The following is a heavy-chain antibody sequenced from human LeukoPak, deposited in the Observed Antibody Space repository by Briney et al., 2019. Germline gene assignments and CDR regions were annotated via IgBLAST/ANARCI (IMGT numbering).Heavy chain of an antibody. CDR3: ARDAFWSGSEDAFDI. V-gene: IGHV1-69*05. CDR2: IIPIFGTA. Sequence: SVKVSCKASGGTFSSYAISWVRQAPGQGLEWMGGIIPIFGTANYAQKFQGRVTITTDESMSTAYMELSSLRSEDTAVYYCARDAFWSGSEDAFDIWGQGTMVTVSS. CDR1: GGTFSSYA. J-gene: IGHJ3*02. D-gene: IGHD3-3*01.